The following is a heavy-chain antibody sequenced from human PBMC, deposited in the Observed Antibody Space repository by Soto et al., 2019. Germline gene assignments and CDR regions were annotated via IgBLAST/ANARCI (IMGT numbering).Heavy chain of an antibody. CDR1: GYSFTSLG. D-gene: IGHD3-16*01. CDR3: ARGDYGDY. Sequence: QVQLVQSGAEVKKPGASVKVSCKASGYSFTSLGISWVRQAPGQGPEWMGWIRTYNGNSWYAENRQGRVTMTTDTSTSTVYMELRSLRFDDTAVYYCARGDYGDYWGQGTLITVSS. CDR2: IRTYNGNS. J-gene: IGHJ4*02. V-gene: IGHV1-18*01.